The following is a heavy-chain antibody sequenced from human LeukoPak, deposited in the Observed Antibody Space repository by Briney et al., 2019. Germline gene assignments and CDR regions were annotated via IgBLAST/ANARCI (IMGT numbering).Heavy chain of an antibody. D-gene: IGHD1-7*01. V-gene: IGHV3-7*01. Sequence: GGSLRLSCAASGFSFSNYWMTWVRQAPGKGLEWVANINQDGSAKYYVDSVRGRFTISRDNAKNSMHLQMNSLRAEDTAVYYCARWEIRGTAHQLDYWGQGTLVTVSS. CDR1: GFSFSNYW. CDR2: INQDGSAK. CDR3: ARWEIRGTAHQLDY. J-gene: IGHJ4*02.